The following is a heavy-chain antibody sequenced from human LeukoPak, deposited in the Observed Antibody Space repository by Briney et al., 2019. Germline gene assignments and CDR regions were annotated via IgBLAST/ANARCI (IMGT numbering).Heavy chain of an antibody. CDR1: GGSISSYY. D-gene: IGHD2-21*02. J-gene: IGHJ5*02. Sequence: SETLSLTCTVSGGSISSYYWSWIRQPPGKGLEWIGYMYYSGSTNYNPSLKSRVTISVDTSKNPFSLKLSSVTAADTAVYYCARRVTSNWFDPWGQGTLVTVSS. V-gene: IGHV4-59*08. CDR2: MYYSGST. CDR3: ARRVTSNWFDP.